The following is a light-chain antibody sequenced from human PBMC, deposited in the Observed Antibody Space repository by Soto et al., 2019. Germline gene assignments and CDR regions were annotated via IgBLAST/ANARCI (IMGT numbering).Light chain of an antibody. CDR1: QNIRSY. V-gene: IGKV1-39*01. J-gene: IGKJ1*01. CDR2: ATS. CDR3: QQGYTTRWT. Sequence: DIQMTQSPTSLSASVGDRVTITCWASQNIRSYLNWYQQIPGKAPNLLIYATSILQTGVPSRFSGSGTGTDFTLTINGLQPEDFATYYCQQGYTTRWTFGQGTKVEIK.